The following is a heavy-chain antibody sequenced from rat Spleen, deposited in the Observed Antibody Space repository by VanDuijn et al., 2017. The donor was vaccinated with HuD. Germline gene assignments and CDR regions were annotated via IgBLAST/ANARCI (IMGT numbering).Heavy chain of an antibody. Sequence: EVQLVESDGGLVQPGRSLKLSCATSGFTFSDYYMAWVRQAPTKGLDWVATISYDGSTTYYRDSVKGRFTISRDNGKSTLYLQMNSLRSEDTATYYCARVPLLQWPFFDYWGQGVMVTVSS. D-gene: IGHD1-1*01. CDR3: ARVPLLQWPFFDY. J-gene: IGHJ2*01. V-gene: IGHV5-29*01. CDR2: ISYDGSTT. CDR1: GFTFSDYY.